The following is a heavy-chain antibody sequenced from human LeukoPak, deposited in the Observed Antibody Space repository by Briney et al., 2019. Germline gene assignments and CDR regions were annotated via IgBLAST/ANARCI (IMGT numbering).Heavy chain of an antibody. CDR3: ARDISDYGVNY. V-gene: IGHV1-8*03. CDR1: GYTFTSYD. J-gene: IGHJ4*02. CDR2: MNPNSGNT. D-gene: IGHD4-17*01. Sequence: ASVKVSCKASGYTFTSYDINWVRQATGQGLEWMGWMNPNSGNTGYAQKFQGRVTITRNTSTSTAYMELSSLRSEDTAVYYCARDISDYGVNYWGQGTLVTVSS.